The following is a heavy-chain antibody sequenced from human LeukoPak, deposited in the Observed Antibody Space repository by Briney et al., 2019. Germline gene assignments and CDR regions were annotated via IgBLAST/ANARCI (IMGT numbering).Heavy chain of an antibody. V-gene: IGHV3-69-1*01. D-gene: IGHD3-10*01. J-gene: IGHJ3*02. CDR3: ARILIGSGSYGAFDI. Sequence: GGSLRLSCGGSGFTLSNYWVHWVRQAPGKGLEWVSYISISSTMNYADSVKGRFTISRDNAKNSLYLQMNSLRDEDTAVYYCARILIGSGSYGAFDIWGQGTMVTVSS. CDR2: ISISSTM. CDR1: GFTLSNYW.